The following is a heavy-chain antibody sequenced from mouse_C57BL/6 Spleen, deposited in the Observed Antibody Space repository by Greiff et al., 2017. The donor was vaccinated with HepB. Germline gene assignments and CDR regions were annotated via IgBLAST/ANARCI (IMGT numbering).Heavy chain of an antibody. Sequence: DVKLVESGPGLVKPSQSLSLTCSVTGYSITSGYYWNWIRQFPGNKLEWMGYISYDGSNNYNPSLKNRISITRDTSKNQFFLKLNSVTTEDTATYYCAREGYYSLAYWGQGTTLTVSS. V-gene: IGHV3-6*01. CDR2: ISYDGSN. J-gene: IGHJ2*01. D-gene: IGHD1-1*02. CDR1: GYSITSGYY. CDR3: AREGYYSLAY.